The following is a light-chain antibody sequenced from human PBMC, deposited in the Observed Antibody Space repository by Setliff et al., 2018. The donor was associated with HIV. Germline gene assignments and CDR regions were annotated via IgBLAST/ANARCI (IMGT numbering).Light chain of an antibody. CDR2: DVR. CDR1: SSDVGGYDY. Sequence: QSALPQPASVSGSPGQSITMSCTGTSSDVGGYDYVSWYQQHPGKAPKLMIYDVRNRPSGVSNRSSASKSGNTASLTVSGLQAEDEADYYCSSYAAGNTFVFGTGTKVTVL. J-gene: IGLJ1*01. V-gene: IGLV2-14*03. CDR3: SSYAAGNTFV.